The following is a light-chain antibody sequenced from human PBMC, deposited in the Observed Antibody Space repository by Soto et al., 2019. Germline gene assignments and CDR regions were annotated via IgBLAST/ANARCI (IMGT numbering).Light chain of an antibody. V-gene: IGLV2-14*01. J-gene: IGLJ1*01. CDR1: MRDVGAYNL. CDR2: EVS. CDR3: SSYTTSSTPSYV. Sequence: QSALTQPASVSGSPGQSITISCAGTMRDVGAYNLVSWYQQHPGRAPQLIIYEVSNRPSGVSNRFSGSSSDNTASLTISGLLPDDEADYYCSSYTTSSTPSYVFGTGTKLTVL.